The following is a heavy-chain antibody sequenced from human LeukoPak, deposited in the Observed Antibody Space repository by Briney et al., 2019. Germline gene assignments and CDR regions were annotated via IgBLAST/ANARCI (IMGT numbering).Heavy chain of an antibody. CDR2: ISGSGGST. CDR3: AKEGPGDYDFWSGYYSNWFDP. D-gene: IGHD3-3*01. Sequence: GGSLRLSCAASGFTFSSYAMSWVRQAPGKGLEWVSAISGSGGSTYYADSVKDRFTISGDNSKNTLYLQMNSLRAEDTAVYYCAKEGPGDYDFWSGYYSNWFDPWGQGTLVTVSS. CDR1: GFTFSSYA. V-gene: IGHV3-23*01. J-gene: IGHJ5*02.